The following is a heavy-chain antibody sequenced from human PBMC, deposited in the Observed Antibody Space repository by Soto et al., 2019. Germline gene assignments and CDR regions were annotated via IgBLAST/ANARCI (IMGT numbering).Heavy chain of an antibody. CDR3: ASRDFDILTGYGWFDP. J-gene: IGHJ5*02. D-gene: IGHD3-9*01. CDR2: IIPIFGTA. V-gene: IGHV1-69*06. CDR1: GGTFSSYA. Sequence: SVKVSCKASGGTFSSYAISWVRQAPGQGLEWMGGIIPIFGTANYAQKFQGRVTITADKSTSTAYMELSSLRSEDTAVYYCASRDFDILTGYGWFDPWGQGTLVTVSS.